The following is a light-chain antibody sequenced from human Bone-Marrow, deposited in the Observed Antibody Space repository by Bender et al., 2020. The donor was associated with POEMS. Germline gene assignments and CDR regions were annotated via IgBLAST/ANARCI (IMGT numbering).Light chain of an antibody. CDR3: WSFAGSSTGV. CDR2: RNN. V-gene: IGLV1-44*01. J-gene: IGLJ2*01. Sequence: QSVLTQPPSASGTPGQSVIISCSGTDSNFGGNNVNWYQHLPGTAPKLLIERNNQRPSGVPDRFSGSKSGNTASLTISGLQAEDEAEYYCWSFAGSSTGVFGGGTKLTVL. CDR1: DSNFGGNN.